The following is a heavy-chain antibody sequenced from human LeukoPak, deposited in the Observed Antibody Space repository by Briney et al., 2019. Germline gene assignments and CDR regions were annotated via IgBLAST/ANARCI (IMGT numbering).Heavy chain of an antibody. CDR3: VKEGTATLDY. J-gene: IGHJ4*02. CDR1: GFTFSSYN. V-gene: IGHV3-21*01. CDR2: ISISGDFI. Sequence: GGSLRLSCAASGFTFSSYNMKWVRQAPGRGLECVSSISISGDFIYYADSVEGRFTISRDNAKNSLYLQMNSLRAEDTVVYYCVKEGTATLDYWGQGTLVTVSS.